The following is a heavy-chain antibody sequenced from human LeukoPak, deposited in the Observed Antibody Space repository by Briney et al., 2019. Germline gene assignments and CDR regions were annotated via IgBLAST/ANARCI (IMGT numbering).Heavy chain of an antibody. V-gene: IGHV3-7*01. D-gene: IGHD3-10*01. Sequence: GGSLRLSCVASGLTFSSQWMTWVRQAPGKGLEWLANIGGDGRRKFYEDSVEGRFTISRDNAESSLYLQMNNLRAEDTAVYYCAKAAMVRGVTYYYYYMDVWGKGTTVTISS. J-gene: IGHJ6*03. CDR3: AKAAMVRGVTYYYYYMDV. CDR2: IGGDGRRK. CDR1: GLTFSSQW.